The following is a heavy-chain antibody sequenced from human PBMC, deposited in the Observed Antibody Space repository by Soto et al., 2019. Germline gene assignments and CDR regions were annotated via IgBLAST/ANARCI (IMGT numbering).Heavy chain of an antibody. Sequence: GRSLRLSSAASGFTFSIHGMSRVRQAPGKGLEWVATINGGGSDIYYVDSVRGRFTISRDNAESSLHLQMNSLRAEDTAVYYCVRGCDKSHCPYYLDVWGKANTVTVSS. CDR3: VRGCDKSHCPYYLDV. D-gene: IGHD2-21*01. J-gene: IGHJ6*03. CDR2: INGGGSDI. V-gene: IGHV3-21*01. CDR1: GFTFSIHG.